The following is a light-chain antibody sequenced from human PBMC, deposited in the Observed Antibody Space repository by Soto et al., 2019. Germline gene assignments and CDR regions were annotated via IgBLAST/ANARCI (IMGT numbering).Light chain of an antibody. J-gene: IGKJ3*01. V-gene: IGKV3-11*01. CDR2: DAS. CDR3: QQRSNWPRIT. Sequence: EIVLTQSPATLSLSPGERATLSCRASQSVSRSLAWYQQKRGQAPRLLIYDASNRATGIPARFSGSGSGTDFTLTISSLEPEDFAVYYCQQRSNWPRITFGLGTKVDIK. CDR1: QSVSRS.